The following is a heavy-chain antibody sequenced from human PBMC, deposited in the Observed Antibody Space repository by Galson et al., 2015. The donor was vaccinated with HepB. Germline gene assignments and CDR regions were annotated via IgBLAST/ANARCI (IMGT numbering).Heavy chain of an antibody. CDR3: ARGEGGCSSTSCYQYNWFDP. V-gene: IGHV1-69*02. D-gene: IGHD2-2*01. CDR2: IIPILGIA. CDR1: GFTFSSYT. Sequence: SVKVSCEASGFTFSSYTISWVRQAPGQGLEWMGRIIPILGIANYAQKLQGRVTITADKSTSTAYMELSSLRSEDTAVYYCARGEGGCSSTSCYQYNWFDPWGQGTLVTVSS. J-gene: IGHJ5*02.